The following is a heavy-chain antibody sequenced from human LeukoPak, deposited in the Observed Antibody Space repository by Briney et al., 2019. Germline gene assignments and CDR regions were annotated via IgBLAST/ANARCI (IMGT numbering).Heavy chain of an antibody. Sequence: GGSLRLSCAASGFTFSNAWMSWVRQAPGKGLEWVGRIKSKTEGGTTDYAAPVEGRFTISRDDSKNMLYLQMNSLKTEDTALYYCATWLAATWGQGTLDTVSS. CDR3: ATWLAAT. V-gene: IGHV3-15*01. D-gene: IGHD6-13*01. J-gene: IGHJ4*02. CDR2: IKSKTEGGTT. CDR1: GFTFSNAW.